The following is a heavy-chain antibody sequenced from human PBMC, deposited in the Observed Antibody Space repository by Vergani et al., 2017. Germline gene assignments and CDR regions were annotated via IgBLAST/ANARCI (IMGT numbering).Heavy chain of an antibody. D-gene: IGHD3-22*01. CDR2: ISSSSSYI. CDR3: ARDLFYYDSSGYYSGFFDY. V-gene: IGHV3-21*01. CDR1: GFTFSSYS. J-gene: IGHJ4*02. Sequence: EVQLVESGGGLVKPGGSLRLSCAASGFTFSSYSTNWVRQAPGKGLEWVSSISSSSSYIYYADSVKGRFTISRDKAKNSLYLQMNSLRAEDTAVYYCARDLFYYDSSGYYSGFFDYWGQGTLVTVSS.